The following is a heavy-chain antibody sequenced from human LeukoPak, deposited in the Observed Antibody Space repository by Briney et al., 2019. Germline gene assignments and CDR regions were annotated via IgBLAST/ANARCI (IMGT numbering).Heavy chain of an antibody. Sequence: ASVKVSCKASGYTFTSYDINWVRQATGQGLEWMGWMNPNSGNTGYAQKFQGRVTITRNTSISTAYMELSSLRSEDTAVYYCARGRRPRDYYYYYMDVWGKGTTVTVSS. CDR3: ARGRRPRDYYYYYMDV. CDR1: GYTFTSYD. J-gene: IGHJ6*03. CDR2: MNPNSGNT. V-gene: IGHV1-8*03.